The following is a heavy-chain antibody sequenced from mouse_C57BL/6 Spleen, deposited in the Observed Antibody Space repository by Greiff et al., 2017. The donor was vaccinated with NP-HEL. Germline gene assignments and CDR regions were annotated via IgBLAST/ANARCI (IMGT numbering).Heavy chain of an antibody. J-gene: IGHJ2*01. D-gene: IGHD1-2*01. V-gene: IGHV1-80*01. Sequence: QVQLQQSGAELVKPGASVKISCKASGYAFSSYWMNWVKQRPGKGLEWIGQIYPGDGDTNYNGKFKGKATLTADKSSSTAYMQLSSLTSEGSAVYFCAREGITTAYFDYWGQGTTLTVSS. CDR2: IYPGDGDT. CDR1: GYAFSSYW. CDR3: AREGITTAYFDY.